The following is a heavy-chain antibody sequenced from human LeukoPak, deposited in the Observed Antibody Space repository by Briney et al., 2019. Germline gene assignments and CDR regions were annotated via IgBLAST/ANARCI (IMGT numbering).Heavy chain of an antibody. Sequence: GGSLRLSCAASGFTFSSYWMSWVRQAPGKGLEWVANIKQDGSEKYYVDSVKGRFTISRDNAKNSLYLQMNSLRAEDTAVYYCARALVGATPYYYGMDVWGQGTTVTASS. CDR3: ARALVGATPYYYGMDV. D-gene: IGHD1-26*01. J-gene: IGHJ6*02. CDR1: GFTFSSYW. CDR2: IKQDGSEK. V-gene: IGHV3-7*04.